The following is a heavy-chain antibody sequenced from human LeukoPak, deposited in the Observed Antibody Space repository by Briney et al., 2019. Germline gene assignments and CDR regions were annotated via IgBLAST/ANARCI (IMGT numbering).Heavy chain of an antibody. Sequence: GGSLRLSCAASGFTFSNAWMSWVRQAPGKGLEWVGRIKSKTDGGTTDYAAPVKGRFTISRDDSKNTLYLQMNSLKTEDTAVYYCTTRFGSGSYYLRDYWGQGTLVTVSS. CDR2: IKSKTDGGTT. D-gene: IGHD3-10*01. CDR3: TTRFGSGSYYLRDY. CDR1: GFTFSNAW. V-gene: IGHV3-15*01. J-gene: IGHJ4*02.